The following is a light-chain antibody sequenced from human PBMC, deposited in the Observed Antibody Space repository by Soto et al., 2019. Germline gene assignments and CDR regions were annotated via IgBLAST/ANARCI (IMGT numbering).Light chain of an antibody. J-gene: IGLJ1*01. Sequence: QSVLTQPRSVSDSPGQSVAIYCIGTSXDVGGYNLVSWYQQYPGKAPKLLIYDVNKRPSGVPDRFSGSKSGNTASLTISGLQAEDEADYYCCSYAGNFAYVFGTGTKVTVL. CDR1: SXDVGGYNL. CDR2: DVN. V-gene: IGLV2-11*01. CDR3: CSYAGNFAYV.